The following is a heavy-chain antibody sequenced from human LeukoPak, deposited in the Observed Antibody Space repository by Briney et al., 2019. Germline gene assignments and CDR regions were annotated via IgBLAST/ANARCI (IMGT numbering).Heavy chain of an antibody. J-gene: IGHJ3*02. CDR3: GRGRRYYYDSRDI. CDR1: GYTFTSYD. V-gene: IGHV1-8*01. CDR2: MNPNSGNT. Sequence: ASVKVSCKASGYTFTSYDINWVRQATGQGLEWMGWMNPNSGNTGYAQKFQGRVTMTRNTSISTAYMELSSLRSEDTAVYYCGRGRRYYYDSRDIWGQGTMVTVSS. D-gene: IGHD3-22*01.